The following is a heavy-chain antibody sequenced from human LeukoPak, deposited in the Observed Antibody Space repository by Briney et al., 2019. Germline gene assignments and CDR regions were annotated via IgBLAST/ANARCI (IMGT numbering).Heavy chain of an antibody. CDR3: ARDQPTRDAFDI. Sequence: TLSLTCTVSGGSISSGSYYWSWIRQPAGKGLEWIGRIYTSGSTNYNPSLKSRVTISVDTSKNQFSLKLSSVTAADTAVYYCARDQPTRDAFDIWGQGTMVTVSS. CDR2: IYTSGST. D-gene: IGHD4-17*01. CDR1: GGSISSGSYY. V-gene: IGHV4-61*02. J-gene: IGHJ3*02.